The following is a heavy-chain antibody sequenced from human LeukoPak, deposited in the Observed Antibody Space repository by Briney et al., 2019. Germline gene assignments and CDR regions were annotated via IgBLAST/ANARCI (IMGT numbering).Heavy chain of an antibody. Sequence: SGGSLRLSCAASGFTFSNYGMHWVRQAPGKGLEWVAFIRYDGSNTYHADSVKGRFTISRDNSKNTLYLQMNSLRAEDTAVYYCARGDYVVDEDAFDIWGQGTMVTVSS. J-gene: IGHJ3*02. V-gene: IGHV3-30*02. CDR2: IRYDGSNT. CDR3: ARGDYVVDEDAFDI. CDR1: GFTFSNYG. D-gene: IGHD4-17*01.